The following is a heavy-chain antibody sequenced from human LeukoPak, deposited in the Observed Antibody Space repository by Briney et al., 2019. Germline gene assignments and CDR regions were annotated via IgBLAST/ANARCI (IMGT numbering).Heavy chain of an antibody. Sequence: ASVKVSCKASGYTFTDYYMHWVRQAPGQGLEWMGWINPNSGGTNYAQKFQGRVTMTRDTSISTAYMELSRLRSDDTAVYYCARDTHDILTADIWAQGTMVTVSS. CDR1: GYTFTDYY. CDR2: INPNSGGT. D-gene: IGHD3-9*01. V-gene: IGHV1-2*02. CDR3: ARDTHDILTADI. J-gene: IGHJ3*02.